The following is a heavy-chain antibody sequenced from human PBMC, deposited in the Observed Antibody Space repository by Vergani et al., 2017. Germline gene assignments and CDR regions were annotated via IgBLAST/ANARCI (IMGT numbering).Heavy chain of an antibody. CDR1: VFIFSSHA. Sequence: EVQLLESGGGVVQPGGSLLLSCAASVFIFSSHAMTCVRQAPGKGLEWVSTISGSGASTYYADSVKGRFSISRDNSKNTLLLQMNSLRAKDTAVYYCAKSPNFNNRPTDYWGQGTLVTVSS. D-gene: IGHD1/OR15-1a*01. CDR2: ISGSGAST. J-gene: IGHJ4*02. CDR3: AKSPNFNNRPTDY. V-gene: IGHV3-23*01.